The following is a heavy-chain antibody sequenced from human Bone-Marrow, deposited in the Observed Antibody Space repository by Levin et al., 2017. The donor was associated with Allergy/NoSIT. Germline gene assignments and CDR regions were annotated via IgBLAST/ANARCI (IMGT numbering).Heavy chain of an antibody. J-gene: IGHJ4*02. CDR3: AKDFYSGGAWLRALDS. Sequence: QAGGSLRLSCAAYGFTFSSHAMHWVRQAPGKGLEWVAVISYDGGKKYYADSVKGRFTISRDNSQNTVYLQMNSLRAEDTAVFYCAKDFYSGGAWLRALDSWGQGALVTVSS. CDR1: GFTFSSHA. D-gene: IGHD2-15*01. V-gene: IGHV3-30-3*01. CDR2: ISYDGGKK.